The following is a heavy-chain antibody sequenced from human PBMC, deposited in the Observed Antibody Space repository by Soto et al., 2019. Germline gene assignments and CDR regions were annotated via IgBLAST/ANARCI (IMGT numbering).Heavy chain of an antibody. J-gene: IGHJ3*02. CDR1: GGSISSGGYY. CDR2: IYYSGST. CDR3: ARDDCSGGSCYSAAFDI. Sequence: QVQLQESGPGLVKPSQTLSLTCTVSGGSISSGGYYWSWIRQHPGKGLEWIGYIYYSGSTYYNPSPKSRVTISVDTSKNQFSLKLSSVTAADTAVYYCARDDCSGGSCYSAAFDIWGQGTMVTVSS. V-gene: IGHV4-31*03. D-gene: IGHD2-15*01.